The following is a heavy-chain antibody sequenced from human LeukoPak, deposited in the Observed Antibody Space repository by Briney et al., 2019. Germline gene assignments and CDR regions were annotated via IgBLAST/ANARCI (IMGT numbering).Heavy chain of an antibody. CDR2: IGIDSGNT. V-gene: IGHV3-48*01. D-gene: IGHD1-1*01. Sequence: HPGGSLRLSCTASGFPFIEYSMNWVRQAPGKGLEWISYIGIDSGNTKYADSVRGRFTISEDKAKNSLYLQMNSLRVEDTAVYYCARDHNYAFDNWGQGTLVSVAS. CDR1: GFPFIEYS. J-gene: IGHJ4*02. CDR3: ARDHNYAFDN.